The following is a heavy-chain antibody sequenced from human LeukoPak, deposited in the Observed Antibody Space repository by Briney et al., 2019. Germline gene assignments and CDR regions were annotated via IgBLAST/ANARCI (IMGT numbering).Heavy chain of an antibody. CDR3: VKGASLTRIDD. J-gene: IGHJ4*02. D-gene: IGHD2-2*01. V-gene: IGHV3-9*01. CDR2: ISWNSGLI. Sequence: GRSLRLSCAASGFTFDDYAMHWVRQPPGKGLEWVSGISWNSGLIIYADSLRGRFTISRDNAKNSLFLQMNSLRTDDTALYYCVKGASLTRIDDWGQGTLVTVSS. CDR1: GFTFDDYA.